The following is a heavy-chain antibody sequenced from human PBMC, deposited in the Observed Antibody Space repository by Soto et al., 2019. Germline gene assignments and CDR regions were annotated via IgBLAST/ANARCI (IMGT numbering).Heavy chain of an antibody. V-gene: IGHV4-31*03. CDR2: IYYSGST. CDR1: GGSISSGGYY. Sequence: PSETLSLTCTVSGGSISSGGYYWSWIRQHPGKGLEWIGYIYYSGSTYYNPSLKSRVTISVDTSKNQFSLRLSSVTAADTAMYYCATHCSSTSCYYTFDPWGQGTLVTVSS. CDR3: ATHCSSTSCYYTFDP. J-gene: IGHJ5*02. D-gene: IGHD2-2*01.